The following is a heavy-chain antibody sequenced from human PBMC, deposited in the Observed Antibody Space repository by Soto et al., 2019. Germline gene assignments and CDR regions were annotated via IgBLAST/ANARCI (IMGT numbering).Heavy chain of an antibody. J-gene: IGHJ6*02. D-gene: IGHD4-4*01. V-gene: IGHV4-34*01. CDR1: GGSFSGYY. CDR3: ARLGATVTTYYYYGMDV. CDR2: INHSGST. Sequence: SETLSLTCAVYGGSFSGYYWSWIRQPPGKGLEWIGEINHSGSTNYNPSLKSRVTISVDTSKNQFSLKLSSVTAADTAVYYCARLGATVTTYYYYGMDVWGQGTTVTVSS.